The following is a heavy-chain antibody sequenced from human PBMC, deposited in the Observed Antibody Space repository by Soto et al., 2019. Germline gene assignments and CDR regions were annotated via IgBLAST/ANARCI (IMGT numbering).Heavy chain of an antibody. CDR3: ARIRQWELLVDY. CDR2: IFSNDEK. V-gene: IGHV2-26*01. Sequence: SGPTLVNPPENLTLTCTVSGFSLSKARKGVSWIPQPPGKALEWLAHIFSNDEKSYSTSLKSRLTISKDTSKSQVVLTMTNMDPVDTATYYCARIRQWELLVDYWGQGTLVTVSS. D-gene: IGHD1-26*01. CDR1: GFSLSKARKG. J-gene: IGHJ4*02.